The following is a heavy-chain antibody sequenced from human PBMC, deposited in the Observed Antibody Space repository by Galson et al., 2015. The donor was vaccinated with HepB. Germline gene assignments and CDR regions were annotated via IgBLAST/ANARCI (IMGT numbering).Heavy chain of an antibody. D-gene: IGHD4-17*01. V-gene: IGHV3-21*01. J-gene: IGHJ4*02. CDR3: ARGDITTVTYAY. Sequence: SLRLSCAASGFTFSHYGLNWVRQAPGKGLEWVSSINSGSSFKYYTDSVKGRFTISRDNAKNSLYLQMNSLRTEDTAVYYCARGDITTVTYAYWGQGTLVTVSS. CDR2: INSGSSFK. CDR1: GFTFSHYG.